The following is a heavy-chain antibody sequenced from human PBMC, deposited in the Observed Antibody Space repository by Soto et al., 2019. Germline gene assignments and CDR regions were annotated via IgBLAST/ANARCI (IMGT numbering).Heavy chain of an antibody. J-gene: IGHJ6*02. CDR1: GFTFSIYG. CDR2: ISYDGRNK. D-gene: IGHD6-19*01. Sequence: GGPLRLSCAAAGFTFSIYGMHWVRQAPGKGLEWVAVISYDGRNKYYADSVKGRFTISRDNSKNTLYLQMSSLRAEDTAVYYCVKDGSSGWPYYYGLDVWGQGTTVTVSS. V-gene: IGHV3-30*18. CDR3: VKDGSSGWPYYYGLDV.